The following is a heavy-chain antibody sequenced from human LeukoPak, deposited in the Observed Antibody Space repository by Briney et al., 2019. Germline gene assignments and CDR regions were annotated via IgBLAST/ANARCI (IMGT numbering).Heavy chain of an antibody. Sequence: SETLSLTCTVSGGSISSSSYYWGWIRQPPGKGLEWIGSIYYSGSTYYNPSLKSRVTISVDTSKNQFSLKLSSVTAADTAAHYCARSSPGNFDYWGQGTLVTVSS. D-gene: IGHD6-6*01. V-gene: IGHV4-39*01. CDR3: ARSSPGNFDY. CDR1: GGSISSSSYY. CDR2: IYYSGST. J-gene: IGHJ4*02.